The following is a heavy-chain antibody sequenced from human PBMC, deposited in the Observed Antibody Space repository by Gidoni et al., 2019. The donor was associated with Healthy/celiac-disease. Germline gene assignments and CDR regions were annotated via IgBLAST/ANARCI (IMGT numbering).Heavy chain of an antibody. J-gene: IGHJ6*02. D-gene: IGHD3-3*01. CDR1: GGTFSSYA. CDR2: IIPIRGIA. Sequence: QVQLVQSGAEVKKPGSSVKVSCKASGGTFSSYASSWVRQAPGQGIEWMGRIIPIRGIANYAQKFKGRVTSTADKATSTAYMGLSSLRSENTAVYYCARGATIFSGNYYYYGMDVWGQGTTVTVSS. CDR3: ARGATIFSGNYYYYGMDV. V-gene: IGHV1-69*09.